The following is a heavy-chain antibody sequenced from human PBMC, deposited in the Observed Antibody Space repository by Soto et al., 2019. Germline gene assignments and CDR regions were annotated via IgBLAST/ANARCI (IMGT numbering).Heavy chain of an antibody. Sequence: QVQLVQSGAEVRKPGASVKVSCKASGYTFTDYFLHWVRQAPGQGLEWMGWINPNSGGTTYAQKFQGRVTMTRDTSITTAYMEVNRVPSDETAVYYCARVGLLVRGIRVNYFDYWGEGTLVTASS. CDR2: INPNSGGT. V-gene: IGHV1-2*02. CDR3: ARVGLLVRGIRVNYFDY. J-gene: IGHJ4*02. CDR1: GYTFTDYF. D-gene: IGHD3-10*01.